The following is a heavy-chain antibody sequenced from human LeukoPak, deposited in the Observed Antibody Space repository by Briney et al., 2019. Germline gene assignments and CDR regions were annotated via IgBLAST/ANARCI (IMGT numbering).Heavy chain of an antibody. CDR3: ARVPGDFQSIPSYSSDSISPYYFDY. CDR2: INPNSGGT. J-gene: IGHJ4*02. CDR1: GYTFTGYY. D-gene: IGHD6-19*01. V-gene: IGHV1-2*02. Sequence: GASVKVSCKASGYTFTGYYMHWVRQAPGQGLEWMGWINPNSGGTNYAQKFQGRVTMTRDTSISTAYMELSRLRSDDTAVYYCARVPGDFQSIPSYSSDSISPYYFDYWGQGTLVTVSS.